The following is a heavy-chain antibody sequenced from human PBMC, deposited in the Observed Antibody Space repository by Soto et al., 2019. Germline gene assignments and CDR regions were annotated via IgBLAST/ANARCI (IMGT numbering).Heavy chain of an antibody. CDR3: PTEPPSSRTMVRFDY. CDR2: FDPEDGET. J-gene: IGHJ4*02. Sequence: GSVKVSWKVSGYTLTELSMHWVRQAPGKGLEWMGGFDPEDGETIYAQKFQGRVTMTEDTSTDTAYMELSSLRSEDTAVYYFPTEPPSSRTMVRFDYWGQGTLVTVSS. V-gene: IGHV1-24*01. CDR1: GYTLTELS. D-gene: IGHD3-10*01.